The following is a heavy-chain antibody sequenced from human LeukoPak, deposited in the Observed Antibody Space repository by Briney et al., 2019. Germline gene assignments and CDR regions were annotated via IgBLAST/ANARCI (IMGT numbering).Heavy chain of an antibody. CDR3: ARRGNPAGIGGGVDY. CDR1: GYSFTSYW. Sequence: GESLKISCKGSGYSFTSYWIGWVRQMPGKGLEWMGIIYPGDSDTRYSPSFQGQVTISADKSISTAYLQWSSLKASDTAMYYCARRGNPAGIGGGVDYWGQGTLVTVSS. J-gene: IGHJ4*02. CDR2: IYPGDSDT. D-gene: IGHD2-15*01. V-gene: IGHV5-51*01.